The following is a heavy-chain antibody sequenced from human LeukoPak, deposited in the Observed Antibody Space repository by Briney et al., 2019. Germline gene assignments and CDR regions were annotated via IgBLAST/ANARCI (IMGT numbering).Heavy chain of an antibody. CDR2: IYYGGST. D-gene: IGHD5-12*01. V-gene: IGHV3-66*01. CDR3: ARGMSGYSSYDF. Sequence: GDSLSLSYAASWLPEKSNFLSWVRQPPRKGGEWVSGIYYGGSTYYADPVLDRFTLSSDSSKNTLYLQMNSLWADDTTVCYCARGMSGYSSYDFWGQGTLVTVSS. CDR1: WLPEKSNF. J-gene: IGHJ4*02.